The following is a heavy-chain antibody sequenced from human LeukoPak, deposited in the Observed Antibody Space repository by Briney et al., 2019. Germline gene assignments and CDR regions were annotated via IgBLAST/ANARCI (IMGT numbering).Heavy chain of an antibody. J-gene: IGHJ6*02. V-gene: IGHV4-39*01. CDR2: IYYSGST. CDR1: GGSISSSSYY. Sequence: SETLSLTCTVSGGSISSSSYYWGWIRQPPGKGLEWIGSIYYSGSTYYNPSLQSRVTISVDTSKNQFSLKLSSVTAADTAVYYCAKTDILTGYRSYYYYYGMDVWGQGTTVTVSS. CDR3: AKTDILTGYRSYYYYYGMDV. D-gene: IGHD3-9*01.